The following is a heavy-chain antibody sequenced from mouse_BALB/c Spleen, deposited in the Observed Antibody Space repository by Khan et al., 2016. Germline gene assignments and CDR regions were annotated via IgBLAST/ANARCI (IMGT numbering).Heavy chain of an antibody. Sequence: EVKLLESGGGLVQPGGSLQLSCAASGFDFSRYWLSWVRQAPGKGLEWIGEINPDSSTINYTPSLKDKFIISRDNAKNTLYLQMSKVRSEDTALYYCARLGNYGWFAYWGQGTLVTVSA. CDR1: GFDFSRYW. CDR3: ARLGNYGWFAY. V-gene: IGHV4-1*02. CDR2: INPDSSTI. D-gene: IGHD2-1*01. J-gene: IGHJ3*01.